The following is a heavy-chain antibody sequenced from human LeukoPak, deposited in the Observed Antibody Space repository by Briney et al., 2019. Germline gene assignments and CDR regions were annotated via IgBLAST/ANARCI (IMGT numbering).Heavy chain of an antibody. J-gene: IGHJ4*02. CDR3: ARDLVRPQSPDY. CDR1: GYTFTSYG. CDR2: ISAYNGNT. Sequence: ASVKVSCKASGYTFTSYGISWVRQAPGQGLEWMGWISAYNGNTNYAQKLQGRVTMTTDTSTSTAYMELRSLRSDNTAVYNVARDLVRPQSPDYWGQGTLVTASS. V-gene: IGHV1-18*01.